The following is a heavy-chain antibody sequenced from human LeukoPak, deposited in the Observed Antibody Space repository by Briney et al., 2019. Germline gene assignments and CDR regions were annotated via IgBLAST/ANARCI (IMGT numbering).Heavy chain of an antibody. V-gene: IGHV3-48*01. Sequence: PGGSLRLSCAASGFTFSSHSMNWVRQAPGKGLEWVSYISSSSSTIYYADSVKGRFTISRDNAKNSLYLQMNSLRAEDTAVYYCARVRTFDYWGQGTLVTVSS. J-gene: IGHJ4*02. CDR2: ISSSSSTI. CDR1: GFTFSSHS. CDR3: ARVRTFDY.